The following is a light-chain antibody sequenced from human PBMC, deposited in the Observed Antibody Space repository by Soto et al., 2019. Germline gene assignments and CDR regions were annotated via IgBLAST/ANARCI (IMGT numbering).Light chain of an antibody. CDR1: QSVSSN. Sequence: EIVMTQSPATLSVSPGERATLSCRASQSVSSNLAWYQQKPGQAPRLLMYGASTRATGIPARFSGSGSGTDFTLTISSLQSEDFAVYYCQQYNNWPRSFGGGTKVEVK. J-gene: IGKJ4*01. V-gene: IGKV3-15*01. CDR3: QQYNNWPRS. CDR2: GAS.